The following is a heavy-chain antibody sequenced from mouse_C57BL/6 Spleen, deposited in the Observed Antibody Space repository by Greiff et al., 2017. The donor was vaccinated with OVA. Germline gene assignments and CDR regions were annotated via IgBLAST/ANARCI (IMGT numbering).Heavy chain of an antibody. Sequence: VQLQQPGAELVMPGASVKMSCKASGYTFTSYWMHWVKQRPGQGLEWIGEIDPSDSYTNYNQKFKGKSTLTVDKSSSTAYMQLSSLTSEDSAVYYCARLLQYYYAMDYWGQGTSVTVSS. CDR1: GYTFTSYW. CDR3: ARLLQYYYAMDY. J-gene: IGHJ4*01. CDR2: IDPSDSYT. V-gene: IGHV1-69*01.